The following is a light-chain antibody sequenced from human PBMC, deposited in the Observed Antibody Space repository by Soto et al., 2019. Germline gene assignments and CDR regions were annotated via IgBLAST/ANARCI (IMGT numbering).Light chain of an antibody. J-gene: IGKJ1*01. Sequence: EIVVTQSPATLSVSPGERATISCRASQSVSSNLAWYQQKPGQAPRLLIYGASTRATGIPARFSGSGSGTEFTLTISSLQSEDFAVYYCQQYNNWPWTFGQGTKVDI. CDR2: GAS. V-gene: IGKV3-15*01. CDR1: QSVSSN. CDR3: QQYNNWPWT.